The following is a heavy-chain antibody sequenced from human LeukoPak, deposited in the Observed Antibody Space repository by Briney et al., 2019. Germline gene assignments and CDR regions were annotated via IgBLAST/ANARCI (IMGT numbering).Heavy chain of an antibody. D-gene: IGHD3-9*01. CDR1: GFSLSTSGVG. Sequence: SGPTLVNPTQTLTLTCTFSGFSLSTSGVGVGWIRQPPGKALEWLALIYWDDDKRYSPSLKSRLTITKDTSKNQVILTMTNMDPVDTATYYCAHEGTSTSLIRYFDWSKTKGAFDIWGQGTMVTVSS. CDR3: AHEGTSTSLIRYFDWSKTKGAFDI. CDR2: IYWDDDK. J-gene: IGHJ3*02. V-gene: IGHV2-5*02.